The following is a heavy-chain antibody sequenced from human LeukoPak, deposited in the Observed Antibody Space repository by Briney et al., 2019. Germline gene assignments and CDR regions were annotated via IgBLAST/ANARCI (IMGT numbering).Heavy chain of an antibody. D-gene: IGHD3-22*01. CDR3: ALPGGYYYDSGGYLTT. V-gene: IGHV3-23*01. Sequence: GGSLRLSCAASGFTFSSYAMTWVRQAPGKGLEWVSGISGSADNTHYADSVKGRFTISRDNSKNTLFLQMNSLRVDDTAVYYCALPGGYYYDSGGYLTTWGQGTLVTVSS. CDR2: ISGSADNT. J-gene: IGHJ5*02. CDR1: GFTFSSYA.